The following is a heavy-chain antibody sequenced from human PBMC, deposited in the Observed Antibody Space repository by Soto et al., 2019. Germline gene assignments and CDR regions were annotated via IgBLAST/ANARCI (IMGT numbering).Heavy chain of an antibody. V-gene: IGHV1-8*02. CDR2: VNPTTGNT. D-gene: IGHD3-3*01. CDR3: ARVNTIFGWCDP. Sequence: ASVKVSCKASGYTFTGYDINWVRQATGQGLEWMGWVNPTTGNTGYAQEFQGRVIMTRDTSISTTYMELSSLRSEDTAVYYCARVNTIFGWCDPWGQGTTVTAAS. J-gene: IGHJ5*02. CDR1: GYTFTGYD.